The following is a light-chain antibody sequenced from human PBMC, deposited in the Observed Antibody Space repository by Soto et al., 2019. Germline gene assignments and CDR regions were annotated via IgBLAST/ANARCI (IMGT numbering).Light chain of an antibody. Sequence: QSVLTQPDSVSGSPGQSITISCIGTSSDIGAYNYASWYQQHPGKAPKLIIYDVSNRPSGVSNRFSGSKSGYTASLTISGLQAEDEADYYCSSYSSTIPRVFGTGTKLTVL. J-gene: IGLJ1*01. CDR2: DVS. V-gene: IGLV2-14*03. CDR1: SSDIGAYNY. CDR3: SSYSSTIPRV.